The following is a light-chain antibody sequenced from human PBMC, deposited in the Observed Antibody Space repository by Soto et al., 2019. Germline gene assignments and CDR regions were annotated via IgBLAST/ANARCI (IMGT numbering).Light chain of an antibody. V-gene: IGKV1-27*01. CDR2: GGS. CDR1: PGVGTF. CDR3: QKYNFDPLT. Sequence: DIQMTQSPPSLSASVGDRVTITCRASPGVGTFLAWYQQKPGMVPKVLIYGGSKLQSVVPSRFSGSGSGTEFTLTISSLQPEDVATYYCQKYNFDPLTCGVGTVVDIK. J-gene: IGKJ4*01.